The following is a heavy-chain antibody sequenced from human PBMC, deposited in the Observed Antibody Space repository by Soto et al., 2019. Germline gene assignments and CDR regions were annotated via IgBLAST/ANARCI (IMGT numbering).Heavy chain of an antibody. J-gene: IGHJ4*02. V-gene: IGHV4-4*02. D-gene: IGHD3-22*01. CDR3: ARLIYDSRLNYLYFDS. Sequence: SSETLSLTCDVSGVSISSGNWWSWVRQSPEKGLEWIGEVYRDGSANYHPSLERRVAISVDTSKNQFSLRLNSVTAADTAMYYCARLIYDSRLNYLYFDSWGQGTLVTVS. CDR1: GVSISSGNW. CDR2: VYRDGSA.